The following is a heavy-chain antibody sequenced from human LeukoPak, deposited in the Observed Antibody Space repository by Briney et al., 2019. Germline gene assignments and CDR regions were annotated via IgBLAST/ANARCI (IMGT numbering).Heavy chain of an antibody. CDR1: GLTFSTSG. D-gene: IGHD1-14*01. CDR2: IGPTGSDR. Sequence: GGSLRLSCTASGLTFSTSGFNWVRQAPGKGLEWVASIGPTGSDRYHADSIKGRFTIARDNANNFLYLQMNSLRAEDTAVYYCATETNGRHYDYWGQGTLLTVSS. CDR3: ATETNGRHYDY. V-gene: IGHV3-21*06. J-gene: IGHJ4*02.